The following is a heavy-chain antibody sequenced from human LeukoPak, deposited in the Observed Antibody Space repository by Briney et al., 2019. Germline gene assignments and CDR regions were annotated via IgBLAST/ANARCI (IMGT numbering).Heavy chain of an antibody. CDR3: AREGNYCSSTSCYIGYFDY. CDR1: GFTFSSYA. V-gene: IGHV3-30-3*01. CDR2: ISYDGSNK. J-gene: IGHJ4*02. Sequence: GRSLRLSCAASGFTFSSYAMHWVRQAPGKGLEWVAVISYDGSNKYYADSVKGRFTISRDNSKNTLYLRMNSLRAEDTAVYYCAREGNYCSSTSCYIGYFDYWGQGTLVTVSS. D-gene: IGHD2-2*02.